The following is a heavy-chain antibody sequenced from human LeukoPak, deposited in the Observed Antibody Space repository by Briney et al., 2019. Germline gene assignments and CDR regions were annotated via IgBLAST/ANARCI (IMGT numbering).Heavy chain of an antibody. Sequence: GGSLRLSCAASGFTFSNVWMSWVRQVPGKGLEWVGRIRRKTDGETTDHAAPVKGRFTISRDDSKNTLYLQMNSLRAEDTAVYYCAKDSEWFGELFCYFDYWGQGTLVTVSS. V-gene: IGHV3-15*01. CDR1: GFTFSNVW. J-gene: IGHJ4*02. CDR3: AKDSEWFGELFCYFDY. D-gene: IGHD3-10*01. CDR2: IRRKTDGETT.